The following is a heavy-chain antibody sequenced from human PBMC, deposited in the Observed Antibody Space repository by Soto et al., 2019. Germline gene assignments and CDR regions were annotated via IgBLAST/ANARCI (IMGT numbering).Heavy chain of an antibody. CDR1: GGSFSGYY. CDR2: INHSGST. J-gene: IGHJ6*02. D-gene: IGHD3-9*01. Sequence: QVQLQQWGAGLLKPSETLSLTCAVYGGSFSGYYWSWIRQPPGKGLEWIGEINHSGSTNYNPSLKSRVTISVDTSKNQFSLKLSSVTAADTAMYYCAGGEYYDILTGYYKGSHYYYGMDVWGQGTTVTVSS. CDR3: AGGEYYDILTGYYKGSHYYYGMDV. V-gene: IGHV4-34*01.